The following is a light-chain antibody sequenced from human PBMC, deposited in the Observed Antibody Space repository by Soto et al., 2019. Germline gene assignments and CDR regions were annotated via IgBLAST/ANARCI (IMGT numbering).Light chain of an antibody. J-gene: IGKJ1*01. CDR1: QTVRNNY. Sequence: EFVLKQSPGTLSLSQGARVTLSXPASQTVRNNYLAWYQQKPGQAPRLLIYDASSRATGIPDRFSGGGSGTDFTLTISRLEPEDFAVYYCQQYGSSPWTFGQGTKV. CDR3: QQYGSSPWT. CDR2: DAS. V-gene: IGKV3-20*01.